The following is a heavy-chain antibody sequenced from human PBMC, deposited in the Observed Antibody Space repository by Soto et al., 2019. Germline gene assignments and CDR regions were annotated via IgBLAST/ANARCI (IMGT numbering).Heavy chain of an antibody. V-gene: IGHV3-23*01. CDR3: AISTMIVLITV. J-gene: IGHJ4*02. CDR1: GFTLRQYA. CDR2: ISGSNNRT. Sequence: GGALRHSCAGSGFTLRQYAKNWVRQAPGKGLEWVSIISGSNNRTYYADSVKGRFTISRDNSQNTLYLQMNSLRADDTAIYYCAISTMIVLITVWGQGPLVTGFS. D-gene: IGHD3-22*01.